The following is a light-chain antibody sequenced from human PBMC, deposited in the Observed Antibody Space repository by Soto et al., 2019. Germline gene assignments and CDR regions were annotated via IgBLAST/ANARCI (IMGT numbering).Light chain of an antibody. V-gene: IGLV1-40*01. CDR2: GNI. J-gene: IGLJ3*02. CDR1: SSNIGAGFD. Sequence: QSVLTQPPSVSGAPGQRVTISCTGSSSNIGAGFDVHWYQQLPGAAPKLLIYGNINRPSGVPDRFSGSKSGTSASLAITGLQSEEEADYYCQSYDTSLSGWVLGGGTKLTVL. CDR3: QSYDTSLSGWV.